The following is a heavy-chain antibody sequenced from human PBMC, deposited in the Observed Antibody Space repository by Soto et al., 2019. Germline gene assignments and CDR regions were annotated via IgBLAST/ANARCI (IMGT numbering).Heavy chain of an antibody. D-gene: IGHD2-15*01. V-gene: IGHV3-43*02. CDR1: GFTFDDYA. CDR3: VVVAARGAYFQH. Sequence: GGSLRLSCAASGFTFDDYAMHWVRQAPGKGLEWVSLISGDGGSTYYADSVKGRFTISRDNSKNSLYLQMNSLRTEDTALYYCVVVAARGAYFQHWGQGTLVTVSS. J-gene: IGHJ1*01. CDR2: ISGDGGST.